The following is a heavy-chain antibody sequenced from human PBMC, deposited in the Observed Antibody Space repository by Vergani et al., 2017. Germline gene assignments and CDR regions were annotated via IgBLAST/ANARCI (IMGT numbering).Heavy chain of an antibody. CDR3: ARXDLTSRDGYNSVDY. CDR2: INPNSGGT. Sequence: QVQLVQSGAEVKKPGASVKVSCKASGYTFTGYYMHWVRQAPGQGLEWMGWINPNSGGTNYAQKFQGRVTMTRGTSISTAYMELSRLRSDDTAVYYCARXDLTSRDGYNSVDYWGQGTLVTVSS. J-gene: IGHJ4*02. CDR1: GYTFTGYY. V-gene: IGHV1-2*02. D-gene: IGHD5-24*01.